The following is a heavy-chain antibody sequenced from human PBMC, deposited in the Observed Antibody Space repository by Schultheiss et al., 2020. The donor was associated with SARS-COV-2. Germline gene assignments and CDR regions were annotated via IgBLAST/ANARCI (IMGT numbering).Heavy chain of an antibody. J-gene: IGHJ4*02. D-gene: IGHD6-13*01. CDR3: STVGSSWAFDY. CDR1: GFTFSSVW. CDR2: FKSKTDGGSI. V-gene: IGHV3-15*01. Sequence: GGSLRLSCAASGFTFSSVWMTWVRQAPGKGLEWVGRFKSKTDGGSIDYGAPVKGRFSISRDDVRGMLFLQMNSLTTEDTGVYYCSTVGSSWAFDYWGQGILVTVSS.